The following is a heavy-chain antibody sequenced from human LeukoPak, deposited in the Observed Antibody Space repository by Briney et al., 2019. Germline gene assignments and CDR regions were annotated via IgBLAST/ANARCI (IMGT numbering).Heavy chain of an antibody. CDR1: GFTFSSYA. CDR2: ISGSGGST. D-gene: IGHD3-10*01. Sequence: GGSLRLSCAASGFTFSSYAVRWVRQAPGKGLEWVSAISGSGGSTYYADSVKGRFTIYRDNSKNTLYLQMNSLRAEDTAVYYCATSLCPKDWFGKLLYFDYWGQGTPVTVSS. V-gene: IGHV3-23*01. CDR3: ATSLCPKDWFGKLLYFDY. J-gene: IGHJ4*02.